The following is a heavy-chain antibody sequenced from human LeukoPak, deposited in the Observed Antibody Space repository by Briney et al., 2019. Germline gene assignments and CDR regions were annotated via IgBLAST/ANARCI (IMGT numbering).Heavy chain of an antibody. CDR3: ARNALGLSY. J-gene: IGHJ4*02. D-gene: IGHD2-8*01. CDR1: GYTFTDHE. V-gene: IGHV1-2*02. Sequence: ASVKVSCKTSGYTFTDHEIYWVRQAPGQGLEWMGWVHPKSGGTKYAQNFQGRVTMTRDTSISTAYMELSGVISDDTAIYYCARNALGLSYWGQGTLVTVSS. CDR2: VHPKSGGT.